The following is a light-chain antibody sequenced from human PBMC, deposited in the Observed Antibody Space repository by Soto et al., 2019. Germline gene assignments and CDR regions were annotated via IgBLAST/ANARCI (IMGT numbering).Light chain of an antibody. Sequence: QSGLTHPASVSGSPGQSITMSCTGTSRDVGAYDYVSWYLQYPDKAPQLLIYYVDHRPSGVSSRFSGSKSGNTASLTISGLQAEDEGDYYCCSYADGSIYFFGTGTKVTVL. CDR2: YVD. V-gene: IGLV2-14*03. J-gene: IGLJ1*01. CDR3: CSYADGSIYF. CDR1: SRDVGAYDY.